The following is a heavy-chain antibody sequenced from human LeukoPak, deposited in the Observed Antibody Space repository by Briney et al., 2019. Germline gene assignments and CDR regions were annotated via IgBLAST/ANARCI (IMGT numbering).Heavy chain of an antibody. V-gene: IGHV3-53*01. CDR3: ARDSGWYNMGV. D-gene: IGHD6-19*01. J-gene: IGHJ6*03. CDR2: IYSGGST. Sequence: GGSLRLSCAASGFTLSSNYMSWVRQAPGKGLEWVSVIYSGGSTYYADSVKGRFTISRDNSKNTLYLQMNSLRAEDTAVYYCARDSGWYNMGVWGKGTTVTVSS. CDR1: GFTLSSNY.